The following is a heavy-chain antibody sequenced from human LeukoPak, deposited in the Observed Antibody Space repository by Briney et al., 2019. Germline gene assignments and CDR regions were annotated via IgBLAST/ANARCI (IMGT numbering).Heavy chain of an antibody. CDR2: IIPIFGTA. CDR1: GGTFSSYA. V-gene: IGHV1-69*13. J-gene: IGHJ4*02. CDR3: AKESSPPEISGHPHFDY. D-gene: IGHD2-15*01. Sequence: SVKVSCKASGGTFSSYAISWVRQAPGQGLEWMGGIIPIFGTANYAQKFQGRVTITADESTSTAYMELSSLRSEDTAVYYCAKESSPPEISGHPHFDYWGQGTLVTVSS.